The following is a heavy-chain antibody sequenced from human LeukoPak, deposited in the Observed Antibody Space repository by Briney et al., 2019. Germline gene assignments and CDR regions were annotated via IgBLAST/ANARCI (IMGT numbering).Heavy chain of an antibody. CDR2: IYYTEST. J-gene: IGHJ4*02. Sequence: SETLSLTCSVSGASISNKNYFWGWIRQPLGKGLEWIGGIYYTESTYYNPSLKSRVTISLDTSRNQFSLNLSSATAADTAVYYCARAGPIPGYSSGWFPFDYWGQGTLVTVSS. CDR3: ARAGPIPGYSSGWFPFDY. D-gene: IGHD6-19*01. CDR1: GASISNKNYF. V-gene: IGHV4-39*07.